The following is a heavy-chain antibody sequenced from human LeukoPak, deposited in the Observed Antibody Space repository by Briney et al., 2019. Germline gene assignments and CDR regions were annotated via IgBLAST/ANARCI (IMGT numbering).Heavy chain of an antibody. CDR3: AKDKNYDYVWGSYQN. V-gene: IGHV3-9*01. CDR1: GFTFDDYA. CDR2: ISWSSGSI. D-gene: IGHD3-16*02. J-gene: IGHJ4*02. Sequence: GRSLRLSCAASGFTFDDYAMHWVRHAPGKGLEWVSGISWSSGSIGYADSVKGRFTISRDNAKNSLYLKMNSLRAEDTALYYCAKDKNYDYVWGSYQNWGQGTLVTVSS.